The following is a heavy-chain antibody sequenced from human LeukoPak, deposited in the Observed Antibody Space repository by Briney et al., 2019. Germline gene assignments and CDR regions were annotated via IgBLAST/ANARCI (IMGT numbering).Heavy chain of an antibody. CDR2: IYWDDDK. D-gene: IGHD3-22*01. V-gene: IGHV2-5*02. CDR1: GFSLSTSGVG. CDR3: AHRQRDSSGYYGYNWFDP. Sequence: SGPTLVKPTQTLTLTCTFSGFSLSTSGVGVGWIRQPPGKALEWLALIYWDDDKRYSPSLKSRLTITKDTSKNQVVLTMTNMDPVDTATYYCAHRQRDSSGYYGYNWFDPWGQGTLVTVSS. J-gene: IGHJ5*02.